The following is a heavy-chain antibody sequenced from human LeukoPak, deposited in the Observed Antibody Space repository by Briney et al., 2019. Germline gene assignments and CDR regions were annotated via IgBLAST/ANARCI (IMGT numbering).Heavy chain of an antibody. V-gene: IGHV3-30-3*01. J-gene: IGHJ4*02. Sequence: GGSLRLSCAASEFTFSNYALHWVRQAPGKGLQWVAVISYDGNTIDYADSVKGRFIISRDTSKNTLYLQMNSLRAEDTAVYYCARSGGLQKFDYWGQGTLVTVSS. CDR1: EFTFSNYA. D-gene: IGHD4-11*01. CDR2: ISYDGNTI. CDR3: ARSGGLQKFDY.